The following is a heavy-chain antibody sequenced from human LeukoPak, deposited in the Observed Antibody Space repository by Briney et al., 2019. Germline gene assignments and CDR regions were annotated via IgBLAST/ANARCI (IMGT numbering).Heavy chain of an antibody. CDR1: GNSFSELS. CDR2: FDPEEAKM. V-gene: IGHV1-24*01. CDR3: TTRSGDFWSGFVN. D-gene: IGHD3-3*01. J-gene: IGHJ4*02. Sequence: ASEKVSCKVSGNSFSELSIQWVRQAPGKGLECMGGFDPEEAKMVYAQNFQGRVTMTEDTSTQTAYMELSGLTSDDTAVYYCTTRSGDFWSGFVNWGQGTLVTVSS.